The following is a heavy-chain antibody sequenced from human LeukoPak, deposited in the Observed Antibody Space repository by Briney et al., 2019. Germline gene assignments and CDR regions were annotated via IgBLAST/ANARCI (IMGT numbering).Heavy chain of an antibody. D-gene: IGHD6-13*01. V-gene: IGHV3-21*01. CDR3: ARWDFMLGRTTGRIAAAKNYYFDY. Sequence: GGSLRLSCAASGFTFSSYSMNWVRQAPGKGLEWVSSISSSSSYIYYADSVKGRFTISRDNAKNSLYLQMNSLRAEDTAVYYCARWDFMLGRTTGRIAAAKNYYFDYWGQGTLVTVSS. J-gene: IGHJ4*02. CDR2: ISSSSSYI. CDR1: GFTFSSYS.